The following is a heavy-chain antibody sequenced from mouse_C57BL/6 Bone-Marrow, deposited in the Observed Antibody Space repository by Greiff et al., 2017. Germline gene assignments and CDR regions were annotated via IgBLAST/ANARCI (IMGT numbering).Heavy chain of an antibody. CDR1: GYTFTNYW. D-gene: IGHD1-1*01. CDR3: ARANYGSSYFTY. J-gene: IGHJ2*01. CDR2: IYPGGGYT. Sequence: QVQLQQSGAELVRPGTSVKMSCKASGYTFTNYWIGWVKQRPGHGLEWIGDIYPGGGYTNYNEKFKGKATLTADKSSSTAYMQFSSLTCKNSAIYYSARANYGSSYFTYWGQGTTLTVSS. V-gene: IGHV1-63*01.